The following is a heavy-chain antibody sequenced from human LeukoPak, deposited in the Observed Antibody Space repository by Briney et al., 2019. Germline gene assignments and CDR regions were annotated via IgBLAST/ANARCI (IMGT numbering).Heavy chain of an antibody. CDR1: GYTFTVYY. CDR2: INPNSGGT. CDR3: ARDSPYYYDSSGYYYSSDN. V-gene: IGHV1-2*02. D-gene: IGHD3-22*01. J-gene: IGHJ4*02. Sequence: ASVKVSCKASGYTFTVYYMHWVRQAPGQGLEWMGWINPNSGGTNYAQKFQGRVTMTRDTSISTAYMELSRLRSDDTAVYYCARDSPYYYDSSGYYYSSDNWGQGTLVTVSS.